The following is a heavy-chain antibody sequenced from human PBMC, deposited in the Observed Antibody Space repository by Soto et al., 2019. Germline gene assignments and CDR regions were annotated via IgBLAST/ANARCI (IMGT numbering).Heavy chain of an antibody. D-gene: IGHD3-22*01. CDR1: GFTFSRYS. J-gene: IGHJ4*02. V-gene: IGHV3-48*01. CDR2: ISSSSSTI. CDR3: ARGLYDSSGYYMPYFDY. Sequence: PGGSLRLSCAASGFTFSRYSMNWVRQAPGKGLEWVSYISSSSSTIYYADSVKGRFTISRDNAKNSLYLQTNSLRAEDTAVYYCARGLYDSSGYYMPYFDYWGQGALVTVSS.